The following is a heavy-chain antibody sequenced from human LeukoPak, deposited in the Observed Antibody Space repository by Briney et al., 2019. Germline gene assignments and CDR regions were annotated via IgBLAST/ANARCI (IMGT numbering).Heavy chain of an antibody. CDR3: ARDQSSSWTFDY. CDR2: IYSGGST. CDR1: GFTVSSNY. D-gene: IGHD6-13*01. V-gene: IGHV3-66*01. Sequence: PGGSLRLSCAASGFTVSSNYMSWVRQAPGKGLEWVSVIYSGGSTYYADSVKGRFTISRDNSKNTLYLQMNSLRAEDTVVYYCARDQSSSWTFDYWGQGTLVTVSS. J-gene: IGHJ4*02.